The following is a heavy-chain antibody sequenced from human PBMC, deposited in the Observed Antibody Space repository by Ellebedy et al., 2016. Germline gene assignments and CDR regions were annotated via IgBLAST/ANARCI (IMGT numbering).Heavy chain of an antibody. J-gene: IGHJ6*03. CDR2: ISDNSNYI. V-gene: IGHV3-21*04. CDR1: GFMFSGYR. CDR3: AKLERHFEQDLGSRGYYYYYIDV. D-gene: IGHD3-9*01. Sequence: GESLKISCAASGFMFSGYRMNWVRQAPGKGLEWVSSISDNSNYIFYIDSVRGRFTISRDNAKNSLYLQMNSLKAEDTAIYYCAKLERHFEQDLGSRGYYYYYIDVWGKGTTVTVSS.